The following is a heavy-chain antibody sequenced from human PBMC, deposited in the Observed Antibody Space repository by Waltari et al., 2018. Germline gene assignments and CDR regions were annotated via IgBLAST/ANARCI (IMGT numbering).Heavy chain of an antibody. Sequence: EVQLVESGGGLVQPGGSLRLSWAASGFTFTRSGMHWVRRAPGKGLVWVSRINIDESGTSYADSVKGRFTISRDNTKNTLYLQMNSLRAEDTAVYYCARSCGLRCHWFDPWGQGTLVTVSS. V-gene: IGHV3-74*01. D-gene: IGHD4-17*01. J-gene: IGHJ5*02. CDR3: ARSCGLRCHWFDP. CDR2: INIDESGT. CDR1: GFTFTRSG.